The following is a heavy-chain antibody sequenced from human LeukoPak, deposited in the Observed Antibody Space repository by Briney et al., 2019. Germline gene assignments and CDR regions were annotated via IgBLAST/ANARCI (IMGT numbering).Heavy chain of an antibody. V-gene: IGHV3-9*01. D-gene: IGHD6-19*01. CDR2: ICWYSGSI. J-gene: IGHJ4*02. Sequence: SLRLSCAASGFTFDVYAMQWVRQAPGEGLEWVSGICWYSGSIRYADSVKRRFTLSRDNAKNALYLQMNSLRAEDTALYNCAKDIRSSGWYYFDYWGQGTLVTVSS. CDR1: GFTFDVYA. CDR3: AKDIRSSGWYYFDY.